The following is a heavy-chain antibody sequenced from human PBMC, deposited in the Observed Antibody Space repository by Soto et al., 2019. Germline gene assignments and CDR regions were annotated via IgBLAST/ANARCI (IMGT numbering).Heavy chain of an antibody. CDR3: ARYRYCSSTSCLDWFDS. V-gene: IGHV5-10-1*01. CDR2: IDPSDSYT. Sequence: PGESLKISCKGSGYSFTSYWISWVRQIPGKGLEWMGRIDPSDSYTNYRPSFHSHVTISADKSISTAYLQWSSLKAPDTAMYYCARYRYCSSTSCLDWFDSWGQGTLVTVSS. J-gene: IGHJ5*01. CDR1: GYSFTSYW. D-gene: IGHD2-2*01.